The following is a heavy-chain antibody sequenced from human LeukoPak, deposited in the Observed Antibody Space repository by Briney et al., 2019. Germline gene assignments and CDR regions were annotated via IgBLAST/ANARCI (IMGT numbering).Heavy chain of an antibody. CDR2: ISLSGYT. CDR1: GGSITTTND. CDR3: SRESGPYSPFGH. D-gene: IGHD1-26*01. Sequence: SGTLSLTCGVSGGSITTTNDWSWVRQSPGRGLEWIGEISLSGYTGFNPSLRGRVTMSLDESKNHLSLTLTSVAAADTAIYYCSRESGPYSPFGHWGQGILVTVTT. V-gene: IGHV4-4*02. J-gene: IGHJ4*02.